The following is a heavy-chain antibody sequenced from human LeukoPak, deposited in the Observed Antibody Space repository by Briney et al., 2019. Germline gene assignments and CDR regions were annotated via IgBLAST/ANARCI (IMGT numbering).Heavy chain of an antibody. CDR1: GFTFNNSY. CDR2: IKPKTNGETT. J-gene: IGHJ4*02. D-gene: IGHD2-21*01. Sequence: GGSLRLSCAASGFTFNNSYMNWVRQAPGKGREGVGRIKPKTNGETTEYAAPVKDRFSISRDDSKSMMYLQMNSLKTEDTAVYYCITPLPYSAQGGQGTLVPVSS. CDR3: ITPLPYSAQ. V-gene: IGHV3-15*07.